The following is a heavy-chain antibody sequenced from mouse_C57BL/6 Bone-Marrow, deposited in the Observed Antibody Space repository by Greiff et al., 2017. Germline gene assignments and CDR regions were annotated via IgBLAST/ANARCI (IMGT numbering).Heavy chain of an antibody. CDR2: INPYNGGT. J-gene: IGHJ3*01. V-gene: IGHV1-19*01. CDR1: GYTFTDYY. D-gene: IGHD2-1*01. CDR3: ARRHLWYRFAD. Sequence: EVQLQQSGPVLVKPGASVKMSCKASGYTFTDYYMNWVKQSHGKSLEWIGDINPYNGGTSYNQKFKGKATLTVDKSSSTAYMQLNGLTSEDSAVYDCARRHLWYRFADWGQGTLVTVSA.